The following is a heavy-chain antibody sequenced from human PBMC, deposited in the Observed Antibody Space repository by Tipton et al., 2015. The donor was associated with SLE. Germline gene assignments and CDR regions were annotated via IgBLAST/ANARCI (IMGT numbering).Heavy chain of an antibody. CDR2: IYSGGST. CDR3: ARVRYSTTHDFYYMDV. Sequence: SLRLSFAASGFTFSSYGIHWVRQAPGKGLEWVSVIYSGGSTYYADSVKGRFTISRHNSKNTLYLQMNSLRAEDTAVYYCARVRYSTTHDFYYMDVWGKGTTVTVSS. D-gene: IGHD6-13*01. CDR1: GFTFSSYG. V-gene: IGHV3-53*04. J-gene: IGHJ6*03.